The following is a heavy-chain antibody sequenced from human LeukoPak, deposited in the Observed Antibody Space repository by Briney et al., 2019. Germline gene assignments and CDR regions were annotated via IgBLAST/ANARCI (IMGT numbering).Heavy chain of an antibody. D-gene: IGHD3-10*01. CDR1: GGSISSGSYY. Sequence: SETLSLTCTVSGGSISSGSYYWSWIRQPPGKGLEWIGSISYTGSTYYNPSLKSRVTISVDMSKNQFSLKLSSVTAADTAVYYCARQLFVTMVRGVPPDFDYWGQGTLVTVSS. J-gene: IGHJ4*02. V-gene: IGHV4-39*01. CDR3: ARQLFVTMVRGVPPDFDY. CDR2: ISYTGST.